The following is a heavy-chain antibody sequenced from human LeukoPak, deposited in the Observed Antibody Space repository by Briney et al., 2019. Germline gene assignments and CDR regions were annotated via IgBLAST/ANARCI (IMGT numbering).Heavy chain of an antibody. CDR1: GFTFSSFE. D-gene: IGHD4-17*01. CDR3: AGGSDYGDPYPNDY. V-gene: IGHV3-48*03. J-gene: IGHJ4*02. CDR2: ISSSGSTI. Sequence: GGSLRLSCVASGFTFSSFEMNWVRQAPGKGLEWVSYISSSGSTIYYADSVKGRFTISRDNAKNSLYLQMNSLRAEDTAVYYCAGGSDYGDPYPNDYWGQGTLVTVSS.